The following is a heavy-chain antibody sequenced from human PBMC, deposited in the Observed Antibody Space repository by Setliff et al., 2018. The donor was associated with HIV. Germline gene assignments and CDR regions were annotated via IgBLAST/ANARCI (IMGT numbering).Heavy chain of an antibody. J-gene: IGHJ4*02. D-gene: IGHD6-25*01. V-gene: IGHV4-61*01. CDR1: GGSVSSGSYY. Sequence: SETLSLTCTVSGGSVSSGSYYWSWIRQPPGKGLEWIGYIYYSGSTKHNPSLKSRVTISLDTSKNQFSLKLTSVTAADTAAYYCARYSPRGYTLTGPYWGQGTLVTVSS. CDR2: IYYSGST. CDR3: ARYSPRGYTLTGPY.